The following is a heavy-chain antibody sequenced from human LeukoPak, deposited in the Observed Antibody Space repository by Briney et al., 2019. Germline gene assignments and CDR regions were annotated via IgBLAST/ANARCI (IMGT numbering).Heavy chain of an antibody. V-gene: IGHV1-18*01. J-gene: IGHJ5*02. Sequence: ASVKVSCKASGYTFTSYAISWVRQAPGQGLEWMGWISAYNGYPNYAQNLQGRVTMTTDTSTSTAYMELTSLRSDDTAVYYCARALARDVYNINWFDPWGQGTLVSVSS. CDR3: ARALARDVYNINWFDP. D-gene: IGHD5-24*01. CDR2: ISAYNGYP. CDR1: GYTFTSYA.